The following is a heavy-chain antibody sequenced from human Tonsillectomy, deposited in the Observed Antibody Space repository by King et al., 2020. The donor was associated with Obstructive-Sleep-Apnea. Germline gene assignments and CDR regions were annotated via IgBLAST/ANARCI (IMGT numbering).Heavy chain of an antibody. CDR3: TTHPDY. Sequence: VQLVESGGGLVKPGGSLRLSCAASGFSFSNAWMSWVRQAPGKGLEWVGRIKSKTEGGTADYTAPVKARCTISRDDSKNTLYLQMNSLKTEDTAVYYCTTHPDYWGQGTLVTVSS. CDR2: IKSKTEGGTA. CDR1: GFSFSNAW. J-gene: IGHJ4*02. V-gene: IGHV3-15*01.